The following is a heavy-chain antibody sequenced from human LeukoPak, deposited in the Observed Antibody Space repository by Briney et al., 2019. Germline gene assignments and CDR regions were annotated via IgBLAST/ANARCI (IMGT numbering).Heavy chain of an antibody. J-gene: IGHJ4*02. CDR2: IRYDGTNK. CDR1: GFSFSSYG. V-gene: IGHV3-30*02. CDR3: ARGLAVVPAAMDFDY. Sequence: GGSLRLSCAASGFSFSSYGMHWVRQAPGEGLEWVAFIRYDGTNKYYADSVKGRFTISRDNSKNTLYLQMGSLRAEDMAVYYCARGLAVVPAAMDFDYRGQGTLVTASS. D-gene: IGHD2-2*01.